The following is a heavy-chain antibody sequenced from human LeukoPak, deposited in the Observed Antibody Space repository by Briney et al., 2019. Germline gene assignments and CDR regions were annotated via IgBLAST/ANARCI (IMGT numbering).Heavy chain of an antibody. D-gene: IGHD3-22*01. CDR2: ISGSGGST. J-gene: IGHJ4*02. CDR3: AKTESSSYFYTYFNY. V-gene: IGHV3-23*01. Sequence: GGSLRLSCVASGFTFSTYAMSWVRQAPGKGLECVSSISGSGGSTYYADSVKGRFTMSRDNSKNSLYLQMNSLRAEDTAVYYCAKTESSSYFYTYFNYWGQGTLVIVTS. CDR1: GFTFSTYA.